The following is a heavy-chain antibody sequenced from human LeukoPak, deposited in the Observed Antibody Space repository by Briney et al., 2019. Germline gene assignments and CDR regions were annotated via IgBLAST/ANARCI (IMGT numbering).Heavy chain of an antibody. V-gene: IGHV4-34*01. CDR3: ARGGFHYDYVWGSYRGNYFDY. J-gene: IGHJ4*02. CDR2: INHRGST. D-gene: IGHD3-16*02. CDR1: GGSFSGYY. Sequence: SETMSLTCAVYGGSFSGYYWSWIRQPPGKGLGWIGEINHRGSTNYNTSLKSRVTISVDTSKNQFSLKLSSVTAADTAVYYCARGGFHYDYVWGSYRGNYFDYWGQGTLVTVSS.